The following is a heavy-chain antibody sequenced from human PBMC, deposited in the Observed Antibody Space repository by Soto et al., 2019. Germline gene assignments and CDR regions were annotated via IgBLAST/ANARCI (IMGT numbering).Heavy chain of an antibody. D-gene: IGHD6-6*01. V-gene: IGHV3-11*01. J-gene: IGHJ6*03. CDR2: ISSSGSTI. CDR1: GFTFSDYY. Sequence: QVQLVESGGGLVKPGGSLRLSCAASGFTFSDYYMSWIRQAPGKGREWVSYISSSGSTIYYADSVKGRFTISRDNAKNSLYLQMNSLRAEDTAVYYCAREEYSSSYYYYYMDVWGKGTTVTVSS. CDR3: AREEYSSSYYYYYMDV.